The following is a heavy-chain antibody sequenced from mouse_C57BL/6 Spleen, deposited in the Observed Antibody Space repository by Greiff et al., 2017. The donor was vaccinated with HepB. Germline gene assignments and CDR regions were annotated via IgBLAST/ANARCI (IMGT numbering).Heavy chain of an antibody. D-gene: IGHD1-1*01. Sequence: VQLVESGGGLVKPGGSLKLSCAASGFTFSDYGMHWVRQAPEKGLEWVAYISSGSSTIYYADTVKGRFTISRDNAKNTLFLRMTSLRSEDTAMYYCARTPYYYGSSYSFDYWGQGTTLTVSS. CDR1: GFTFSDYG. CDR3: ARTPYYYGSSYSFDY. V-gene: IGHV5-17*01. J-gene: IGHJ2*01. CDR2: ISSGSSTI.